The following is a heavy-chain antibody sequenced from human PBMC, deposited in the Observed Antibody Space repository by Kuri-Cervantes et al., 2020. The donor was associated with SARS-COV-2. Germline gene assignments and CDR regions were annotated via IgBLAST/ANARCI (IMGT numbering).Heavy chain of an antibody. CDR1: GGSISSSSYY. Sequence: SETLSLTCTVSGGSISSSSYYWGWIRQPPGKGLEWIGEIYHSGSTNYNPSLKSRVTISVDKSKNQFSLKLSSVTAADTAVYYCARDVVGVYYGMDVWGQGTTVTVSS. V-gene: IGHV4-39*07. CDR3: ARDVVGVYYGMDV. J-gene: IGHJ6*02. D-gene: IGHD1-26*01. CDR2: IYHSGST.